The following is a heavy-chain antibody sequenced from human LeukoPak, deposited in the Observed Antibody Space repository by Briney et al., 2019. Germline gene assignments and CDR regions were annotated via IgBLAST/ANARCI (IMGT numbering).Heavy chain of an antibody. CDR2: IYYSGST. V-gene: IGHV4-59*12. J-gene: IGHJ3*02. CDR1: GGSISSYY. Sequence: SETLSLTCTVSGGSISSYYWSWIRQPPGKGLEWIGYIYYSGSTNYNSSLKSRVTISVDRSKNQFSLKLSSVTAADTAVYYCARDNGDAFDIWGQGTMVTVSS. D-gene: IGHD2-8*01. CDR3: ARDNGDAFDI.